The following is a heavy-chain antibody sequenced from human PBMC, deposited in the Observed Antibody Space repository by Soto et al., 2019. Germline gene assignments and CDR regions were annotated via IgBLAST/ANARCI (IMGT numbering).Heavy chain of an antibody. D-gene: IGHD2-2*01. Sequence: SETLSLTCTVSGGSISSSSSYWGWIRQPPGRGLEWIGSISYSGSTYQNPSLKSRVTISVDTSKNQFSLKLTSVTAADTAVYYCARHAYDCSSTSCYIYYYYYYMDVWGKGTTVTV. V-gene: IGHV4-39*01. J-gene: IGHJ6*03. CDR1: GGSISSSSSY. CDR2: ISYSGST. CDR3: ARHAYDCSSTSCYIYYYYYYMDV.